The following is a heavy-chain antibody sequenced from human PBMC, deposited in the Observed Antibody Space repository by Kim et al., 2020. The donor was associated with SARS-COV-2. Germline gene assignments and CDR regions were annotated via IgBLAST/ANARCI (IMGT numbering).Heavy chain of an antibody. CDR3: AKSTAASSSWNFDY. D-gene: IGHD6-13*01. Sequence: DSVKGRFIIPRDNSKNTLYLQMNSLRVEDTAVYYCAKSTAASSSWNFDYWGQGTLVTVSS. V-gene: IGHV3-23*01. J-gene: IGHJ4*02.